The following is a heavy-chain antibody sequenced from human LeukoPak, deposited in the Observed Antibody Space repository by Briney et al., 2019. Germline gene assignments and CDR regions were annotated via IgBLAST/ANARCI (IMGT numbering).Heavy chain of an antibody. J-gene: IGHJ4*02. CDR3: AKDRSSWYYPFDY. Sequence: GGSLRLSCAASGFTFSSYALSWVRQAPGKGLEWVSVISGGGHNTYYADSVKGRFTISRDNSKNTLYLQMNSLRAEDTALYYCAKDRSSWYYPFDYWGQGTLVTVS. V-gene: IGHV3-23*01. D-gene: IGHD6-13*01. CDR1: GFTFSSYA. CDR2: ISGGGHNT.